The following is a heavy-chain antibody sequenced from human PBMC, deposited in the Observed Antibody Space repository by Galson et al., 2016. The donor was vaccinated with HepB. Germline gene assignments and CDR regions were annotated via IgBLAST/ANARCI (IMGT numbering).Heavy chain of an antibody. Sequence: SLRLSCAASGFTFSSYAMHWVRQAPGKGLEWVAVISYDGSNKYYADSVKGRFTISRDNSKNTLYLQMNSLRAEDTAVYYCARDALVAATSYYFDYWGQGTLATVSS. CDR2: ISYDGSNK. CDR3: ARDALVAATSYYFDY. V-gene: IGHV3-30-3*01. D-gene: IGHD2-15*01. CDR1: GFTFSSYA. J-gene: IGHJ4*02.